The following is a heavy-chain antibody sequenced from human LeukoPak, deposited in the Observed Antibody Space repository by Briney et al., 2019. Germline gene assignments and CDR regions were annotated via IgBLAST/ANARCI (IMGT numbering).Heavy chain of an antibody. CDR2: ISYSGGT. CDR1: GGSTSSYY. CDR3: ARCASGDCRLFDY. Sequence: SETLSLTCTVSGGSTSSYYWSWIRQPPGKGLEWIAYISYSGGTNYNPSLKSRVTISVDTSKNQFSLKLRSVTAADTAVYYCARCASGDCRLFDYWGQGTLVTVSS. D-gene: IGHD2-21*02. J-gene: IGHJ4*02. V-gene: IGHV4-59*08.